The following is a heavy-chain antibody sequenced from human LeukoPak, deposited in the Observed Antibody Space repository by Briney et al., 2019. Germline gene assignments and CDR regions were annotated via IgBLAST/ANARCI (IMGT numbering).Heavy chain of an antibody. CDR1: RGTFNSYA. CDR3: ARAIRGSKIASRYYYYYMDV. CDR2: INPIFDTT. V-gene: IGHV1-69*06. J-gene: IGHJ6*03. Sequence: SVKVSCKASRGTFNSYAISWVRQPPGQGLEWMGGINPIFDTTNYAQKFQGRVTIIADKSASTAYMELYSLRSEDTAVYYCARAIRGSKIASRYYYYYMDVWGKGTTVTVSS. D-gene: IGHD3-10*01.